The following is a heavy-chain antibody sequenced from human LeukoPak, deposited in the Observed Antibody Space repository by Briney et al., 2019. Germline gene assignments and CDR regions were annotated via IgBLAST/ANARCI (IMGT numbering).Heavy chain of an antibody. V-gene: IGHV3-30*04. J-gene: IGHJ5*02. CDR1: GFTFSSYA. CDR3: ARASSGWYNWFDP. D-gene: IGHD6-19*01. Sequence: GGSLRLSCAASGFTFSSYAMHWVRQAPGKGLEWVAVISYDGSNKYYADSVKGRFTISRDNSKNTLYLQMNSLRAEDTAVYYCARASSGWYNWFDPWGQGTLVTVSS. CDR2: ISYDGSNK.